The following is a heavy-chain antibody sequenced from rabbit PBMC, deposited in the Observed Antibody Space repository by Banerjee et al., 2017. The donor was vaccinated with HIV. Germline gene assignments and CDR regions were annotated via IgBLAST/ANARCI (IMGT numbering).Heavy chain of an antibody. CDR1: GFSFSSSDY. J-gene: IGHJ3*01. V-gene: IGHV1S40*01. D-gene: IGHD8-1*01. Sequence: QSLEESGGDLVKPGASLTLTCTASGFSFSSSDYMCWVRQAPGKGLEWISCIAGSGSGFTYSATWAKGRFTISKTSTTVTLQMTSLTVADTATYFCARDTGSSFSSYGMDLWGQGTLVTVS. CDR3: ARDTGSSFSSYGMDL. CDR2: IAGSGSGFT.